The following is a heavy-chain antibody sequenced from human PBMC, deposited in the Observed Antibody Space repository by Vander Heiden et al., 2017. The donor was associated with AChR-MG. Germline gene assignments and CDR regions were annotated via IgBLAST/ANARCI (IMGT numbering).Heavy chain of an antibody. D-gene: IGHD6-19*01. V-gene: IGHV1-8*01. CDR1: GYTFTSYD. Sequence: QVQLVQSGAEVKKPGASVKVSCKASGYTFTSYDINWVRQATGQGLEWMGWMNPNSGNTGYAQKFQGRVTMTRNTSISTAYMELSSLRSEDTAVYYCARGRINFSGWETYDAFDIWGQGTMVTVSS. CDR2: MNPNSGNT. CDR3: ARGRINFSGWETYDAFDI. J-gene: IGHJ3*02.